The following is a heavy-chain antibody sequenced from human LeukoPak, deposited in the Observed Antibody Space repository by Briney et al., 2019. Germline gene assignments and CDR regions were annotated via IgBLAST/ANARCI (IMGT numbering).Heavy chain of an antibody. J-gene: IGHJ6*02. Sequence: GESLKISCKGSGYSFTTYWIGWVRQMPGKGLEWMGIIYPGDSDTRYSPSFQGQVTISADKSITTAYLQWSSLKASDTAMYYCARSDGSGFVGYYYDMDVWGQGTTVTVSS. V-gene: IGHV5-51*01. D-gene: IGHD3-22*01. CDR2: IYPGDSDT. CDR3: ARSDGSGFVGYYYDMDV. CDR1: GYSFTTYW.